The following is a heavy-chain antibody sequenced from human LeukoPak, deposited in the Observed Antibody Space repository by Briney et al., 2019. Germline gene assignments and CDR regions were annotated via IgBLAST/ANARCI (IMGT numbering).Heavy chain of an antibody. V-gene: IGHV4-59*01. CDR1: GGSISPDY. Sequence: SETLSLTYTVSGGSISPDYWSWIRQPPGKGLEWIGYIYYTGTTNYNPSLKSRVTISVETSKNQFSLNLGSVTAADTAVYYCARDRPGESSLDYWGQGILVTVSS. D-gene: IGHD3-10*01. CDR2: IYYTGTT. CDR3: ARDRPGESSLDY. J-gene: IGHJ4*02.